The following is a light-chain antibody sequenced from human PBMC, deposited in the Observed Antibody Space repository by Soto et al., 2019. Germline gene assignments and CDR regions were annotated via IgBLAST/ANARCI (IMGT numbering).Light chain of an antibody. CDR3: TSYTSSNTVV. Sequence: QSVLTQPASVSGSPGQSITISCTGTSSDVGGYNYVSWYQHHPGKAPKLMIYEVSNRPSGVSNRFSGSKSGNTASLTISGLQAEDEADYYCTSYTSSNTVVFGGGTKLT. CDR2: EVS. CDR1: SSDVGGYNY. J-gene: IGLJ2*01. V-gene: IGLV2-14*01.